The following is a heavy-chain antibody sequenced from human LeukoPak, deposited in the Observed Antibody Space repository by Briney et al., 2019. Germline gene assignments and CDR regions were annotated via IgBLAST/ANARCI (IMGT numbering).Heavy chain of an antibody. D-gene: IGHD3-22*01. CDR2: ISGSGGST. CDR1: GFTFSSYA. Sequence: GGSLRLSCAASGFTFSSYAMSWVRQAPGKGLEWVSAISGSGGSTYYADSVKGRFTISRDNSKNTLYLQMNSLRAEDTAVYYCAKDAVKNYYDSSGYYSPSDYWGQGTLVTVSS. J-gene: IGHJ4*02. V-gene: IGHV3-23*01. CDR3: AKDAVKNYYDSSGYYSPSDY.